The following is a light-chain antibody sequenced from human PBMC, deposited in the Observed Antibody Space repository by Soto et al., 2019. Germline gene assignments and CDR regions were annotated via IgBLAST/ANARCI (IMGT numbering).Light chain of an antibody. Sequence: QSVLTQPPSVSAAPGQKVTISCSGSTSNIGNNYVSWFQQLPGTAPKLIIYQSNRRPSGIPDRFSGSKSGTSATLGITGLQTGDEADYYCGSSDHSVSGFVFRTGTKVTGL. V-gene: IGLV1-51*02. CDR3: GSSDHSVSGFV. CDR2: QSN. J-gene: IGLJ1*01. CDR1: TSNIGNNY.